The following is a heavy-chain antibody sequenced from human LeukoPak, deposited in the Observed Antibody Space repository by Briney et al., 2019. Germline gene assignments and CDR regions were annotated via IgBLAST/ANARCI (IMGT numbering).Heavy chain of an antibody. D-gene: IGHD6-13*01. CDR2: IKQDGSEK. Sequence: PGGSLRLSSAASGFTFSIYWMSWVRQAPGKGLEWVANIKQDGSEKYYVDSVKGRFTISRDNAKNSLYLQMNSLRAEDTAVYYCARGPGYTSRWGQGTLVTVSS. V-gene: IGHV3-7*01. CDR1: GFTFSIYW. CDR3: ARGPGYTSR. J-gene: IGHJ4*02.